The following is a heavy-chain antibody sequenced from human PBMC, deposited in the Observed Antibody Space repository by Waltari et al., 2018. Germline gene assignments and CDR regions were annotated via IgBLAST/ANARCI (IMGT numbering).Heavy chain of an antibody. CDR1: GFTFSSYS. D-gene: IGHD1-26*01. CDR3: ARREATTGWFDP. CDR2: ISSSSSYI. V-gene: IGHV3-21*01. Sequence: EVQLVESGGGLVKPGGSLRLSCAASGFTFSSYSMNWVRQAPGKGLEWVSSISSSSSYIYYADSVKGRFTISRDNAKNSLYLQMNSLRAEDTAVYYCARREATTGWFDPWGQGTLVTVSS. J-gene: IGHJ5*02.